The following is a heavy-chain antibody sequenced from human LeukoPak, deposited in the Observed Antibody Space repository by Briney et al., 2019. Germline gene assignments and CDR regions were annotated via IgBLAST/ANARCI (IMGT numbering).Heavy chain of an antibody. CDR1: GHSISSGYY. Sequence: SETLSLTCAVSGHSISSGYYWGGSRPPPGKGVEWIGSSYHIRNNHYNPSLKSRVTISVATSKNQFSLTLSSVTAADTAMYSCAKNRSAVIVPAAMGGAFDIWGHGTMVTVSS. D-gene: IGHD2-2*01. J-gene: IGHJ3*02. CDR3: AKNRSAVIVPAAMGGAFDI. CDR2: SYHIRNN. V-gene: IGHV4-38-2*01.